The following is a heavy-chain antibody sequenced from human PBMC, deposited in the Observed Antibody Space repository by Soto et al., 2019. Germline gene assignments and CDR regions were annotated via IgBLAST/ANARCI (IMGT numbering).Heavy chain of an antibody. D-gene: IGHD2-21*02. V-gene: IGHV3-21*01. CDR1: GFTFGTFT. Sequence: EVQLVESGGGLVKPGGSLRLSCAASGFTFGTFTMSWVRQAPGKGLEWVSSIGTTSTYIYYADSVRGRFNISRDNAKNSLYLQMNSLRAEDTAVYFCARVMCGDCSSYYYYSLDGWGQGTTVTVSS. CDR3: ARVMCGDCSSYYYYSLDG. CDR2: IGTTSTYI. J-gene: IGHJ6*02.